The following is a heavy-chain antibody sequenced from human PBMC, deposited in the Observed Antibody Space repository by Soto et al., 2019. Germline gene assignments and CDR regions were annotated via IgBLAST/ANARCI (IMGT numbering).Heavy chain of an antibody. CDR1: PLSVTSNKW. CDR3: ARADFWSGYYFDY. J-gene: IGHJ4*02. CDR2: IYHSGTT. V-gene: IGHV4-4*02. Sequence: PSETLSLTCSVSPLSVTSNKWWSWVRQTPGKPLEWIGEIYHSGTTYYNPSLKSRVTISVDKSKNQFSLMLSSVTAADTAVYYCARADFWSGYYFDYWGQGTLVTVSS. D-gene: IGHD3-3*01.